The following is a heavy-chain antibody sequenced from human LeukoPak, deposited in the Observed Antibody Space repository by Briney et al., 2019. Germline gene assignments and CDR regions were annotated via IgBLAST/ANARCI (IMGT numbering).Heavy chain of an antibody. J-gene: IGHJ4*02. Sequence: GKSLRLSCAASGFTFSNYDMHWVRQAPGKGLEWVSLISSGGTYEYYADSVKGRFTISRDNSKNTLYLQLNSLRAEDTAVYYCARDSTYYYDSGSSGPHYFDNWGQGTLVTVSS. CDR2: ISSGGTYE. D-gene: IGHD3-10*01. CDR1: GFTFSNYD. V-gene: IGHV3-30*01. CDR3: ARDSTYYYDSGSSGPHYFDN.